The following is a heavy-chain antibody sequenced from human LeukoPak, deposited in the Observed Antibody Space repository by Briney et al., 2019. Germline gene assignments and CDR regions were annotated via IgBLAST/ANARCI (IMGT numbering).Heavy chain of an antibody. CDR2: IYYSGST. Sequence: SQTLSLTCTVSGGSISSGGYYWSWIRQHPGKGLGWIGYIYYSGSTYYNPSLKSRVTISVDTSKNQFSLKLSSVTAADTAVYYCARGVHSTISLLDYWGQEPLLTASS. D-gene: IGHD1-1*01. V-gene: IGHV4-31*03. J-gene: IGHJ4*02. CDR3: ARGVHSTISLLDY. CDR1: GGSISSGGYY.